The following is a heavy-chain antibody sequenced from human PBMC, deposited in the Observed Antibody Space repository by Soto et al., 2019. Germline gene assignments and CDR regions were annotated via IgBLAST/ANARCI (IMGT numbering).Heavy chain of an antibody. CDR1: GGSVSSGSYY. D-gene: IGHD3-22*01. CDR3: AREWGYYYDSSGTPSLDAFDI. V-gene: IGHV4-61*01. Sequence: TCTVSGGSVSSGSYYWSWIRQPPGKGLEWIGYIYYSGSTNYNPSLKSRVTISVDTSKNQFSLKLSSVTAADTAVYYCAREWGYYYDSSGTPSLDAFDIWGQGTMVTVSS. CDR2: IYYSGST. J-gene: IGHJ3*02.